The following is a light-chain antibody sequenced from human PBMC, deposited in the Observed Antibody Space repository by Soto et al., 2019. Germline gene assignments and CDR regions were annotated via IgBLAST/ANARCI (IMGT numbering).Light chain of an antibody. V-gene: IGKV3-15*01. CDR3: QQYNDWSLT. Sequence: IVMTQSPATLSVSPGEGATLSCRASQSISSNLAWYQQKPGQAPKLLIYGASTRATGFPARYSGSGSGTDFTLTISSLQSEDFAVYYCQQYNDWSLTFGGGTKVEIK. CDR1: QSISSN. J-gene: IGKJ4*01. CDR2: GAS.